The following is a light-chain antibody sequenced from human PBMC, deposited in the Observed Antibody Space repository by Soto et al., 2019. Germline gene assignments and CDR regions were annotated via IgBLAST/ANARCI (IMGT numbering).Light chain of an antibody. CDR1: QSFSSN. J-gene: IGKJ1*01. CDR2: GAS. Sequence: EMVFTQSRATLSLSPWERSTLSFRASQSFSSNLAWYQQKPGQSPRLLIYGASNRATGIPDRFSGSGSGTDFTLTISSLQSEDFAIYYCQQYNNWPWTFGQGTKV. CDR3: QQYNNWPWT. V-gene: IGKV3D-15*01.